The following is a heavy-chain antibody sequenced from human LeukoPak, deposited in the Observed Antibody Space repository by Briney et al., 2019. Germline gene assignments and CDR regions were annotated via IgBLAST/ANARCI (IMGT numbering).Heavy chain of an antibody. D-gene: IGHD2-21*02. V-gene: IGHV1-2*02. CDR1: RYTFTACY. Sequence: ASVKVSCKASRYTFTACYIHWLRQAPGQGLKWMGWVNPNTGATMYAQKFQGRVTMTRDTSISTAYIDVSRLLSDDTAVYYCARADELGDHHIDSWGQGTLVTVSS. CDR2: VNPNTGAT. J-gene: IGHJ4*02. CDR3: ARADELGDHHIDS.